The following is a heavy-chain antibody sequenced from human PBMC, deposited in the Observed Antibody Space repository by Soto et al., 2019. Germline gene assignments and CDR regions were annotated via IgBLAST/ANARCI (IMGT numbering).Heavy chain of an antibody. V-gene: IGHV1-8*01. Sequence: QVQLVQSGAEVKKPGASVKVSCETSGYTFTNYDINWVRQAAGQGLEWMGWINPDSDNTGYAQKFQGRVTMTRDTSISTAYMELNSLRSEDTAVYYCARCRRYCTPTSCYPPALFPYGMDVWGQGTTVTVSS. CDR2: INPDSDNT. CDR3: ARCRRYCTPTSCYPPALFPYGMDV. CDR1: GYTFTNYD. J-gene: IGHJ6*02. D-gene: IGHD2-2*01.